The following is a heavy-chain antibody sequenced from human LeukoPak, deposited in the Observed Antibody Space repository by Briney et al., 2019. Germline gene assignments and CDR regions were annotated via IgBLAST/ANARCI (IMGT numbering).Heavy chain of an antibody. D-gene: IGHD3-10*01. J-gene: IGHJ4*02. CDR1: GYTFTSYG. V-gene: IGHV1-18*01. Sequence: ASVTVSCKASGYTFTSYGISWVRQAPGQGLEWMGWISAYNGNTNNAQKIKGRTTMTTNTTTSTAYMELRSLRSDDTAVYYCATRKTHGSGSYYSHWGQGTLVTVSS. CDR2: ISAYNGNT. CDR3: ATRKTHGSGSYYSH.